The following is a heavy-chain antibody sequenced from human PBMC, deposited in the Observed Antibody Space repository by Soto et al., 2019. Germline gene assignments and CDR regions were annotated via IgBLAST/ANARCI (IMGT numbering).Heavy chain of an antibody. CDR2: IWYDGSKK. CDR3: ARENYAFWSFGGKPFDT. CDR1: GFTFSSYG. J-gene: IGHJ5*02. D-gene: IGHD3-3*01. Sequence: PGGSLRLSCVASGFTFSSYGMHWVRQAPGKGLEWVAVIWYDGSKKYYGDSVKGRFTISRDNSRNTLYLQMNSLRGEDTAVYSCARENYAFWSFGGKPFDTWGQGTLVTVSS. V-gene: IGHV3-33*01.